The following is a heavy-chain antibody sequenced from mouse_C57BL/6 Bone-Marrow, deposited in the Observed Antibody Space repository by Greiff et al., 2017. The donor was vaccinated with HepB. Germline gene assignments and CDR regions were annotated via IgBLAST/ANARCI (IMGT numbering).Heavy chain of an antibody. Sequence: QVHVKQSGAELARPGASVKLSCKASGYTFTSYGISWVKQRTGQGLEWIGEIYPRSGNTYYNEKFKGKATLTADKSSSTAYMELRSLTSEDSAVYFCARGLLRSFYYFDYWGQGTTLTVSS. CDR2: IYPRSGNT. CDR1: GYTFTSYG. D-gene: IGHD1-1*01. CDR3: ARGLLRSFYYFDY. V-gene: IGHV1-81*01. J-gene: IGHJ2*01.